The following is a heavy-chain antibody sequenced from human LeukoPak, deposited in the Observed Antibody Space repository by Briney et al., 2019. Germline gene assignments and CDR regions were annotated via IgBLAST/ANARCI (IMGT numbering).Heavy chain of an antibody. V-gene: IGHV4-59*02. CDR3: ARDMALGGPNAFDI. Sequence: SETLSLTCTVPGGSVSSYYWSWIRQPPGKGLEWIGYIYYSGSTNYNPSLKSRVAISVDTSKNQFSLKLSSVTAADTAVYYCARDMALGGPNAFDIWGQGTMVTVSS. J-gene: IGHJ3*02. CDR1: GGSVSSYY. D-gene: IGHD3-10*01. CDR2: IYYSGST.